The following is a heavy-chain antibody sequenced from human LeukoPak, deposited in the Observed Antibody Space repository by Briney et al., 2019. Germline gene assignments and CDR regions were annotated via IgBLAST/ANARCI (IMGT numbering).Heavy chain of an antibody. CDR2: INHSGST. CDR1: GGSFSGYY. D-gene: IGHD3-10*01. V-gene: IGHV4-34*01. CDR3: ATGIRGVIINDAFDI. J-gene: IGHJ3*02. Sequence: SETLSLTCAVYGGSFSGYYWSWIRQPPGKGLEWIGEINHSGSTNYNPSLKSRVTISVDTSKNQFSLKLSSVTAADTAVYYCATGIRGVIINDAFDIWGQGTMVTVSS.